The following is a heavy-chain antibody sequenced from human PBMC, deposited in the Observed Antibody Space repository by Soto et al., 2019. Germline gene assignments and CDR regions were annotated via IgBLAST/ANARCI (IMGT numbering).Heavy chain of an antibody. V-gene: IGHV4-59*08. CDR3: ARYPRLDC. CDR1: GGSISSYY. J-gene: IGHJ4*02. CDR2: IYYSGST. Sequence: KPSETLSLTCTVSGGSISSYYWSWIRQPPGKGLEWIGYIYYSGSTNYNPSLKSRVTISIDTSKNQFSLQLSSVTAADTAVYFCARYPRLDCWGQGTLVTVSS.